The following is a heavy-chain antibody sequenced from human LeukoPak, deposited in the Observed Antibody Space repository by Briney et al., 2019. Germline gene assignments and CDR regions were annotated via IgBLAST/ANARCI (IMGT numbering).Heavy chain of an antibody. CDR2: ISSGSTYM. J-gene: IGHJ4*02. Sequence: GGSLRLSCAASGFTFSSYSMNWVRQAPGKGLEWVSSISSGSTYMYYADSVKGRFSISRDNAKNSLYLQMNSLRDEDTAVYYCARGPNDFDYWGQGTLVTVSS. CDR1: GFTFSSYS. V-gene: IGHV3-21*01. D-gene: IGHD2-8*01. CDR3: ARGPNDFDY.